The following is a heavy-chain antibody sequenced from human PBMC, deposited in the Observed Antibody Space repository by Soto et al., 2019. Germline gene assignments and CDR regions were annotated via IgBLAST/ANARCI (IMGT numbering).Heavy chain of an antibody. J-gene: IGHJ4*02. Sequence: QVQLVESGGGVVQPGRSLRLSCAASGFTFSSYGMHWVRQAPGKGLEWVAVISYDGSNKYYADSVKGRFTISRDNSKNTLYLQMNSLRAEDTAVYYCAKVAYDSSGYSDYWGQGTLVTGSS. CDR2: ISYDGSNK. D-gene: IGHD3-22*01. CDR3: AKVAYDSSGYSDY. CDR1: GFTFSSYG. V-gene: IGHV3-30*18.